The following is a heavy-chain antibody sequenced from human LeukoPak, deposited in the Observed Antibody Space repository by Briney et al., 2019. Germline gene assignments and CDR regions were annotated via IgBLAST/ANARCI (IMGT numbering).Heavy chain of an antibody. CDR1: GGSFSGYY. J-gene: IGHJ4*02. D-gene: IGHD6-19*01. CDR2: IYYSGST. CDR3: ARHIAVAGYYFDY. Sequence: PSETLSLTCAVYGGSFSGYYWSWIRQPPGKGLEWIGSIYYSGSTYYNPSLKSRVTISVDTSKNQFSLKLSSVTAADTAVYYCARHIAVAGYYFDYWGQGTLVTVSS. V-gene: IGHV4-34*01.